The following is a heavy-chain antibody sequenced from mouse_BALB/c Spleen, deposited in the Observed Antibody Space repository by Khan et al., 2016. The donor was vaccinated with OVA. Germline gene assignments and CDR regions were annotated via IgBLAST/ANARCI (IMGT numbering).Heavy chain of an antibody. Sequence: QVQLQQSGTELARPGASVKMSCKASGYTFTSYTMPWVKQRPGQGLEWIGYINPSSGYTNYKQKFKDKATLTADKSSITAYMQLSCLTSEDSAIYYCAREGAYYRSDGWFAYWGQGTLVTVSA. D-gene: IGHD2-14*01. CDR3: AREGAYYRSDGWFAY. J-gene: IGHJ3*01. CDR1: GYTFTSYT. CDR2: INPSSGYT. V-gene: IGHV1-4*01.